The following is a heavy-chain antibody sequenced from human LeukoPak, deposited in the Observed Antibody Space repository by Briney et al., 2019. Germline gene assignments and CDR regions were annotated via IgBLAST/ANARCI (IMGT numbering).Heavy chain of an antibody. J-gene: IGHJ5*02. D-gene: IGHD2-15*01. CDR3: ARQGDIVVVGENWFDP. V-gene: IGHV4-39*01. CDR1: GGSISSSSYY. CDR2: IYYSGST. Sequence: SETLSLTCTVSGGSISSSSYYWGWIRQPPGKGLEWIGSIYYSGSTYYNPSLKSRVTISVDTSKNQFSLKLSSVTAADTAVYYCARQGDIVVVGENWFDPWGQGTLVTVSS.